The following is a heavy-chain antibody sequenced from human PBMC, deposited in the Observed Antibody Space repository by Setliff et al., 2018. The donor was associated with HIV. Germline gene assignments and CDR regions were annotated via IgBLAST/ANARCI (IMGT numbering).Heavy chain of an antibody. CDR3: ARVATVSHPGDYFDY. CDR1: GYTFSNYD. J-gene: IGHJ4*02. D-gene: IGHD4-4*01. Sequence: ASVKVSCKASGYTFSNYDINWVRQATGQGLEWVGWMNPNSGNTGYAQKFQGRVTLTRNTSISTAYMELSSLRSEDTAVYSCARVATVSHPGDYFDYWGQGTRVTVSS. CDR2: MNPNSGNT. V-gene: IGHV1-8*01.